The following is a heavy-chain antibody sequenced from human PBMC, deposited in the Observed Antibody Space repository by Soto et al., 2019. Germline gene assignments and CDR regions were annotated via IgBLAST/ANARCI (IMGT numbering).Heavy chain of an antibody. CDR3: AKERLWFGEAVFYGMDV. CDR2: ISGSGGST. J-gene: IGHJ6*02. V-gene: IGHV3-23*01. Sequence: PGGSLRLSCAASGFTFSSYAMSWVRQAPGKGLEWVSAISGSGGSTYYADSVKGRFTISRDNSKNTLYLQMNSLRAEDTAVYYCAKERLWFGEAVFYGMDVWGQGTTVTVSS. CDR1: GFTFSSYA. D-gene: IGHD3-10*01.